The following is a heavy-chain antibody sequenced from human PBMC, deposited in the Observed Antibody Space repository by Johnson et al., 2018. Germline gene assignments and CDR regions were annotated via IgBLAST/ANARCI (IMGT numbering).Heavy chain of an antibody. Sequence: VQLVESGGGLVQPGRSLRLSCAASGFTFDDYAMHWVRQAPGKGLAWVSGISWNSGSIGYADSVKGRFTISRDNAKNSLYLQMNSLRAEDTALYYCANEIEVGHCSGGSCPDWGYGMDVWGQGTTVTVSS. J-gene: IGHJ6*02. CDR1: GFTFDDYA. CDR3: ANEIEVGHCSGGSCPDWGYGMDV. CDR2: ISWNSGSI. D-gene: IGHD2-15*01. V-gene: IGHV3-9*01.